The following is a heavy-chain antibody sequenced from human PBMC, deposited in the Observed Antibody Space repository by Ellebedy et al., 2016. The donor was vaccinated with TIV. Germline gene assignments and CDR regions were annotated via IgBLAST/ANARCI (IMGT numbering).Heavy chain of an antibody. CDR3: VRDRPHNWFDP. CDR2: IDDDGSRT. CDR1: GFGFSSHW. J-gene: IGHJ5*02. Sequence: GESLKISCAASGFGFSSHWMHWVRQVPGRGLVWVSGIDDDGSRTQYAASGRGRFTVSRDNAKNMVYLQMNSLRVEETAVYYCVRDRPHNWFDPWGHGTQVTVPP. V-gene: IGHV3-74*01.